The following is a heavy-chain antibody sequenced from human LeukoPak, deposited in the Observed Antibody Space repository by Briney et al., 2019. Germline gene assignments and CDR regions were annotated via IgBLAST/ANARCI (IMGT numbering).Heavy chain of an antibody. CDR2: ISSSSSAI. D-gene: IGHD6-19*01. J-gene: IGHJ4*02. CDR1: GFTFSSYT. Sequence: GGSLRLSCAASGFTFSSYTMNWVRQAPGKGLEWVSSISSSSSAIYYAASVKGRFTISRDNAKNSLYLQMNSLRDEDTAVYYCAKRAVAGAYFDYWGQGTLVTVSS. V-gene: IGHV3-48*02. CDR3: AKRAVAGAYFDY.